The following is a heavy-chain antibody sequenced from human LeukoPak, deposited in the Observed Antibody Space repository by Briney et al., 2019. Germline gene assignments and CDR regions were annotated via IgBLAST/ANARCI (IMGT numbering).Heavy chain of an antibody. CDR2: IFRDGSST. D-gene: IGHD2-15*01. CDR3: ARGEYCSGGSCYSAAFDI. CDR1: GFTFSSYW. Sequence: GSLRLSCAASGFTFSSYWMHWVRQAPGEGLVLGSSIFRDGSSTNYADSVKGRFTISRDNAKNTLYLQMNSLRAEDTAVYYCARGEYCSGGSCYSAAFDIWGQGTMVTVSS. J-gene: IGHJ3*02. V-gene: IGHV3-74*01.